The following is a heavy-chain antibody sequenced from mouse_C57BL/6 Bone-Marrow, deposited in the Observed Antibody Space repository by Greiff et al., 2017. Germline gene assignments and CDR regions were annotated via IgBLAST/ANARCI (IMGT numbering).Heavy chain of an antibody. V-gene: IGHV5-6*01. D-gene: IGHD1-1*01. CDR1: GFTFSSYG. CDR3: ARPYYYGSSFDY. CDR2: ISSGGSYT. Sequence: EVQLVESGGDLVKPGGSLKLSCAASGFTFSSYGMSWVRQTPDKRLEWVATISSGGSYTYYPDSVKGRFTISRDNAKNTLYLQMSSLKSEDTAMYYCARPYYYGSSFDYWGQGTTLTVSS. J-gene: IGHJ2*01.